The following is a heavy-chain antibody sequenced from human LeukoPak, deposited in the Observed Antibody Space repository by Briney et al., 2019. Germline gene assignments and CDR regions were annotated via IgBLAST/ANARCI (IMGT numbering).Heavy chain of an antibody. Sequence: ASVKVSCKASGYTFTSYYMHWVRQAPGQGLEWMGIINPSGGSTSYAQKFQGRVTMTRDTSTSTAYMELSSLRSEDTAVYYCAARRDYYDSSGYLPLDYWGQGTLVTVSS. D-gene: IGHD3-22*01. CDR1: GYTFTSYY. CDR2: INPSGGST. J-gene: IGHJ4*02. V-gene: IGHV1-46*03. CDR3: AARRDYYDSSGYLPLDY.